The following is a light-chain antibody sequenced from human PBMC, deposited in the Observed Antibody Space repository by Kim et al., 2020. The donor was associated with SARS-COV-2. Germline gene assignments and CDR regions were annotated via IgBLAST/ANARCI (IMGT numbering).Light chain of an antibody. CDR2: AAS. Sequence: DIQMTQSPSSLSASVGDRVTITCRASQGINNYLGWFQQKPGKVPQSLIYAASTLQSGVPSKFSGSGSGTDFTLTISSLQPEDFATYYCQQYHSYPHTVGQGTKLEI. V-gene: IGKV1-16*02. CDR3: QQYHSYPHT. CDR1: QGINNY. J-gene: IGKJ2*01.